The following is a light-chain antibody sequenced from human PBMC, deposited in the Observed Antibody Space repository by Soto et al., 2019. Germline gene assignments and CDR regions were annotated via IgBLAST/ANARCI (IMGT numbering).Light chain of an antibody. CDR1: QNIVSW. Sequence: DIQMTQSPSTLSASVGDRITITCRASQNIVSWLAWFQQRPGKAPKLLIYDASSLERGVPSRFRGSGYGTDFTLTISSLQPDDFATYYCQQYTDFLWTFGQGTKVDIK. CDR2: DAS. CDR3: QQYTDFLWT. J-gene: IGKJ1*01. V-gene: IGKV1-5*01.